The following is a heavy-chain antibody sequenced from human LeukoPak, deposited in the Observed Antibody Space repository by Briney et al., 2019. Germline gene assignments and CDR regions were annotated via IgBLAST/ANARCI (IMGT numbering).Heavy chain of an antibody. D-gene: IGHD2-21*02. CDR3: ASSRAQTLAFCGGDCYSGFDF. CDR2: INPNSGGT. J-gene: IGHJ4*02. V-gene: IGHV1-2*02. CDR1: GYTFPAYY. Sequence: ASVKVSSKASGYTFPAYYMHWVRQAPGQGLEWMVCINPNSGGTNSAQKFQGSVTITRDPSISTAYMELSWLRSDDTAMYYCASSRAQTLAFCGGDCYSGFDFWGQGTLVTVSS.